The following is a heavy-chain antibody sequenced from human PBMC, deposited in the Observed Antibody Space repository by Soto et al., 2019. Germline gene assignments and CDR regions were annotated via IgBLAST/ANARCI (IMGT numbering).Heavy chain of an antibody. J-gene: IGHJ2*01. CDR1: GDSIRGYS. CDR3: ARGLGRYFDL. D-gene: IGHD3-16*01. CDR2: FFVTGRI. Sequence: QVELQESGPGLVKPSETLSLTCTVFGDSIRGYSWSWIRQPAGQGLESLGRFFVTGRINYNPSLKSRVTMSLDTSTNQFSLRLTSVTAADTAVYFCARGLGRYFDLWGRGTLVTVSS. V-gene: IGHV4-4*07.